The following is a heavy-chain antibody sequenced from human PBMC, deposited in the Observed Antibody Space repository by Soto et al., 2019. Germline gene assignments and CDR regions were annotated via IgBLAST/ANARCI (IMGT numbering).Heavy chain of an antibody. V-gene: IGHV3-23*01. CDR3: AKVSSAWYAGFFDL. CDR2: LSDSGGSI. Sequence: TGGSLRLSCTASGLTFTRHAMTWVRQAPGKGLEWVSGLSDSGGSIYYADSVKGRFTISRDNSMNTLYLQMNTLRAEDTAVYYCAKVSSAWYAGFFDLWGQGTLVTVSS. J-gene: IGHJ4*02. CDR1: GLTFTRHA. D-gene: IGHD2-8*01.